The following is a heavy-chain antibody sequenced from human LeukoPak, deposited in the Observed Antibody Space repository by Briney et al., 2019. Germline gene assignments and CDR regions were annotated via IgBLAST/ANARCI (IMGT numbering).Heavy chain of an antibody. Sequence: SETLSLTCAVYGRSFSGYYWSWIRQPPGKGLEWIGEINHSGSTNYNPSLKSRVTISVDTSKNQFSLKLSSVTAADTAVYYCARVPGYSSRTNWFDPWGQGTLVTVSS. J-gene: IGHJ5*02. CDR2: INHSGST. CDR3: ARVPGYSSRTNWFDP. CDR1: GRSFSGYY. V-gene: IGHV4-34*01. D-gene: IGHD6-13*01.